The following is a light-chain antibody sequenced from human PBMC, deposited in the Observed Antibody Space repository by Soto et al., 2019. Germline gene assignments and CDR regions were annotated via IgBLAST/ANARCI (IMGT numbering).Light chain of an antibody. V-gene: IGLV7-43*01. CDR1: TGAVTSGYY. J-gene: IGLJ1*01. CDR2: STN. Sequence: QAVVTQEPSLTVSPGGTVTLTCGSSTGAVTSGYYQNWFQQKPGQAPRPLIYSTNNKYSWTPARFSGSLLGGKAALTLSRVKTEGEADYYCLLYYGSVHVFGTGTK. CDR3: LLYYGSVHV.